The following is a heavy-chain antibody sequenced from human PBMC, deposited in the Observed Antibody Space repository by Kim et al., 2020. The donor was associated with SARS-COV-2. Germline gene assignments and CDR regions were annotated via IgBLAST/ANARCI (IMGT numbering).Heavy chain of an antibody. CDR2: IYYSGST. CDR1: GGSISSSSYY. J-gene: IGHJ6*02. V-gene: IGHV4-39*01. D-gene: IGHD3-9*01. CDR3: ARHINEGGWPVLRYFDWLWVGMDV. Sequence: SETLSLTCTVSGGSISSSSYYWGWIRQPPGKGLEWIGSIYYSGSTYYNPSLKSRVTISVDTSKNQFSLKLSSVTAADTAVYYCARHINEGGWPVLRYFDWLWVGMDVWGQGTTVTVSS.